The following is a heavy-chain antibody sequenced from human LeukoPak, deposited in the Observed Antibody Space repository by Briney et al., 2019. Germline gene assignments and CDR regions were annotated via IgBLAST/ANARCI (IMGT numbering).Heavy chain of an antibody. Sequence: ASVKVSCKASGYTFTSYYMHWVRQTPGQRLVWRGIITPSGGSTSYAQKFQGRVTMTRDMSTSTVYMELSSLGAEDTAVYYCARAYEDYYDSSGYPSWGQGTLVTVSS. CDR1: GYTFTSYY. D-gene: IGHD3-22*01. CDR3: ARAYEDYYDSSGYPS. CDR2: ITPSGGST. J-gene: IGHJ4*02. V-gene: IGHV1-46*01.